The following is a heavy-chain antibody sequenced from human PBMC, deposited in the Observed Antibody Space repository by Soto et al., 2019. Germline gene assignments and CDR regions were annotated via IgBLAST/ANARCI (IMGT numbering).Heavy chain of an antibody. CDR1: GFTFSSYA. CDR3: AKGGDILTGYELDY. D-gene: IGHD3-9*01. CDR2: ISGSGGST. Sequence: EVQLLESGGGLVQPGGSLRRSCAASGFTFSSYAMSWVRQAPGEGLEWVSAISGSGGSTYYADSVKGRFTISRDNSKNTLYLQMNSLRAEDTAVYYCAKGGDILTGYELDYWGQGTLVTVSS. J-gene: IGHJ4*02. V-gene: IGHV3-23*01.